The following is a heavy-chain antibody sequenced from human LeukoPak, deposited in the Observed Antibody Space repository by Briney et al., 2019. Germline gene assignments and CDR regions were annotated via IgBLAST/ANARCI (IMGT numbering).Heavy chain of an antibody. D-gene: IGHD6-13*01. V-gene: IGHV4-39*07. J-gene: IGHJ4*02. Sequence: SETLSLTCTVSGGSISSSSHYWGWIRQPPGKGLEWIGSIFYSGSTNLNPSLKSRATVSVDKSKNQFSLKLSSVTAADTAVYYCARGQSPSSWHTPFGSWGQGTLVTVSS. CDR2: IFYSGST. CDR1: GGSISSSSHY. CDR3: ARGQSPSSWHTPFGS.